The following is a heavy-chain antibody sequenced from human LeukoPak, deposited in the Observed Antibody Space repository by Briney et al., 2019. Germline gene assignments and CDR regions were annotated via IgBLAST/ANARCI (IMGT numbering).Heavy chain of an antibody. D-gene: IGHD2-15*01. CDR1: GFTFNDYA. Sequence: PGXSLRLSCAASGFTFNDYAMHWVRQAPGKGLEWVSGISWNSGSIVYADSVKGRFTISRDNAKNSLYLQMNSLRAEDMALYYCAKGRQGCSGGSCYNWFDPWGQGTLVTVSS. CDR2: ISWNSGSI. CDR3: AKGRQGCSGGSCYNWFDP. J-gene: IGHJ5*02. V-gene: IGHV3-9*03.